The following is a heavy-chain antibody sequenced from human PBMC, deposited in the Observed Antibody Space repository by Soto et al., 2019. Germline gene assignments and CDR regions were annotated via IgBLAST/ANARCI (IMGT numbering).Heavy chain of an antibody. CDR1: GYPVTAYY. CDR3: ASGGGVGVAGSAAFDM. CDR2: INPATGAA. D-gene: IGHD3-3*01. Sequence: QLHLVQSGAVVKKPGASVTVSCSASGYPVTAYYMHWVRQAPGRGLEWMGGINPATGAAKYTQTSRGGVTMPRDTSTGTVFMELSGLNSEATAVFSCASGGGVGVAGSAAFDMWGQGTLVTVSS. J-gene: IGHJ3*02. V-gene: IGHV1-2*02.